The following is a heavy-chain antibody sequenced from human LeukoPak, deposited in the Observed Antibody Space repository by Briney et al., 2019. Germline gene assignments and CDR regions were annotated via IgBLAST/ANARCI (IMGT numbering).Heavy chain of an antibody. D-gene: IGHD2-2*01. V-gene: IGHV3-23*01. CDR1: GFTFSSYA. CDR2: ISGSGGST. J-gene: IGHJ4*02. CDR3: ARGIGDQYQLLI. Sequence: PGGSLRLSCAASGFTFSSYAMSWVRQAPGKGLEWVSAISGSGGSTYYADSVKGRFTISRDNSKNTLYLQMNSLRAEDTAVYYCARGIGDQYQLLIWGQGTLVTVSS.